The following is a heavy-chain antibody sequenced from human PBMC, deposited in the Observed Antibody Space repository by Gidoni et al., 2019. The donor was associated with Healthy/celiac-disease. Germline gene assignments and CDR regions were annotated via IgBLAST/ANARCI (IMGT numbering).Heavy chain of an antibody. CDR2: IIPILGIA. V-gene: IGHV1-69*08. CDR1: GGTFSSYT. Sequence: QVQLVQSGAEVKKPGSSVKVSCKASGGTFSSYTISWVRQAPGQGLEWMGRIIPILGIANYAQKFQGRVTITADKSTSTAYMELSSLRSEDTAVYYCARDPPITGTTSYYYYYMDVWGKGTTVTVSS. CDR3: ARDPPITGTTSYYYYYMDV. J-gene: IGHJ6*03. D-gene: IGHD1-20*01.